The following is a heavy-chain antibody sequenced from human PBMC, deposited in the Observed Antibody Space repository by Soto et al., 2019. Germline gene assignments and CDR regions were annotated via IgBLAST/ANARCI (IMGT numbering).Heavy chain of an antibody. V-gene: IGHV3-30*18. D-gene: IGHD2-15*01. Sequence: QVQLVESGGGVVQPGRSLRLSCAASGFTFSSYGMHWVRQAPGKGLEWVAVISYDGSNKYYADSVKGRFTISRDNSKNTLYLQMNSLRAEDTAVSYCAKERDIVVVVAPLDYWGQGTLVTVSS. J-gene: IGHJ4*02. CDR3: AKERDIVVVVAPLDY. CDR1: GFTFSSYG. CDR2: ISYDGSNK.